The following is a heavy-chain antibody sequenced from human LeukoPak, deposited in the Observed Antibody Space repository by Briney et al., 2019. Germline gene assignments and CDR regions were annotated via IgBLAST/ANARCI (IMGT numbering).Heavy chain of an antibody. CDR2: INGDGSNI. D-gene: IGHD2-2*01. J-gene: IGHJ3*02. CDR3: ARPGGRCSSTSCSAFDI. V-gene: IGHV3-74*01. CDR1: GFTFSSYW. Sequence: GGSLRLSCVASGFTFSSYWMHWVRQDPRKGLVWVSRINGDGSNINYADSVRGRFTISRDNAKNTLYLQMNILRVEDTAVYYCARPGGRCSSTSCSAFDIWGQGTMVTVSS.